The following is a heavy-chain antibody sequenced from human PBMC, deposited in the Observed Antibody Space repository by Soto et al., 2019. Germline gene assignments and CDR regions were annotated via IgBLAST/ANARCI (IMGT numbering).Heavy chain of an antibody. D-gene: IGHD3-10*01. CDR2: IKHTGSF. Sequence: SEPLSLTCSVSGGPVSGYHWSWIRQYPGKGLEWIAEIKHTGSFHYNPSLLSRVTMSVDTSKNQFSLNLSSVTATDTAVYYCARGDVGDLYFSYFGLDVWGQGTTVTVSS. V-gene: IGHV4-34*01. CDR1: GGPVSGYH. CDR3: ARGDVGDLYFSYFGLDV. J-gene: IGHJ6*02.